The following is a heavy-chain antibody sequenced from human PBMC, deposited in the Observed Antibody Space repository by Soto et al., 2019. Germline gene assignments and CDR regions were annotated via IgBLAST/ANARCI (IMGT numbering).Heavy chain of an antibody. Sequence: QVQLVESGGGVVQPGRSLRLSCAASGFNFSSYVMHWVRQAPGKGLEWVAVIWYDGGNKYYADSVKGRFTISRDNSKNTLYLQMNSLRGEDRAVYYCARDGQWLPRDGLRSSSYFDYGGQGTLVTVSS. CDR1: GFNFSSYV. J-gene: IGHJ4*02. CDR3: ARDGQWLPRDGLRSSSYFDY. V-gene: IGHV3-33*01. D-gene: IGHD6-19*01. CDR2: IWYDGGNK.